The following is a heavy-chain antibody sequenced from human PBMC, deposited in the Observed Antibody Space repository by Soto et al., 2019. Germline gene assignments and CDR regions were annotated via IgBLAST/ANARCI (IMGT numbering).Heavy chain of an antibody. D-gene: IGHD2-21*02. Sequence: QVQLVQSGAEVKKPGSSVKVSCRASGDTFSSYTVNWLRQAPGRGLAWMGRIIPILTTTDYAPKFRGLLTITADKSTNTVYMELSSLRSEATAVYYCARRRYCGYDCDYKPYYGMDVWGQGTTVIVAS. CDR2: IIPILTTT. V-gene: IGHV1-69*08. CDR3: ARRRYCGYDCDYKPYYGMDV. J-gene: IGHJ6*02. CDR1: GDTFSSYT.